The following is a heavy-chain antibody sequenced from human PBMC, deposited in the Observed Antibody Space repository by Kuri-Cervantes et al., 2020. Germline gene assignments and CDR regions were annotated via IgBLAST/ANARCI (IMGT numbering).Heavy chain of an antibody. CDR2: IIPIFGTA. CDR3: ARGKGDQWLVRSAS. CDR1: GVTFSSHA. V-gene: IGHV1-69*05. D-gene: IGHD6-19*01. Sequence: SVKVSCKASGVTFSSHAISWVRQAPGQGLEWMGGIIPIFGTANYAQKFQGRVTMTRSTSISTAYMELSSLRSEDTAVYYCARGKGDQWLVRSASWGQGTLVTVSS. J-gene: IGHJ4*02.